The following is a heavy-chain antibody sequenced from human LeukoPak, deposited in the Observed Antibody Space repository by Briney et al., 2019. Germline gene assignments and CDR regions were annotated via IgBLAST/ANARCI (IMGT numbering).Heavy chain of an antibody. V-gene: IGHV3-23*01. CDR1: GFTFSSYA. Sequence: PGGSLRLSCAASGFTFSSYAMSWVRQAPGKGLEWVSAINGSGGSTYYVDSVKGRFTISRDNSKNTLYLQMNSLRAVDTAVYYCAKGIVATIPPRYFDYWGQGTLVTVSS. D-gene: IGHD5-12*01. CDR2: INGSGGST. J-gene: IGHJ4*02. CDR3: AKGIVATIPPRYFDY.